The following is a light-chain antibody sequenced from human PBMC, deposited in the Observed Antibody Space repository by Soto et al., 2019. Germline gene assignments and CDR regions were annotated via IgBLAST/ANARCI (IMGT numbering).Light chain of an antibody. V-gene: IGKV3-20*01. CDR1: KSVSSDY. CDR2: GAS. Sequence: EIVLTQSPGTLSSSPGERATLSGRASKSVSSDYLAWYQQRPGPARRLLIYGASSSATAIPDMFSGSGSGTDVTLTSSRMEADEFAVYYCQLYGTSAIFGPGTKVDIK. CDR3: QLYGTSAI. J-gene: IGKJ3*01.